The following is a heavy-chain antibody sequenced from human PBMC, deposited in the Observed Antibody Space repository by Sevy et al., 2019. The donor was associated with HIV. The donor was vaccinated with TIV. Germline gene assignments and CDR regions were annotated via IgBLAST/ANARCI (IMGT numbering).Heavy chain of an antibody. D-gene: IGHD3-22*01. J-gene: IGHJ4*02. Sequence: GGSLRLSCAASGFTFSTHAMHWVRQAPGKGLEWVAIISYDGNIEYYPDSVKGRFTISRDDSKNTAYLQMNSLRSEDTALYYCARDLGYESTGYLPLFDNWGQGTLVTVSS. V-gene: IGHV3-30-3*01. CDR3: ARDLGYESTGYLPLFDN. CDR2: ISYDGNIE. CDR1: GFTFSTHA.